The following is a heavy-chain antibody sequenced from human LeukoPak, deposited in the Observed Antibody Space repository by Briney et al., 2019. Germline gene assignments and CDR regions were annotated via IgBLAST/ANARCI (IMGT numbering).Heavy chain of an antibody. V-gene: IGHV3-30*04. CDR2: ISYDGSNK. CDR1: GFTFSNYA. J-gene: IGHJ4*02. Sequence: PGGSLRLSCAASGFTFSNYAMHWVRQAPGKGLEWVAVISYDGSNKYYADSVKGRFTISRDNSKSTLYLQMNSLRAEDTAVYYCARDGSSSCYRCFDYWGQGTLVTVSS. D-gene: IGHD2-2*02. CDR3: ARDGSSSCYRCFDY.